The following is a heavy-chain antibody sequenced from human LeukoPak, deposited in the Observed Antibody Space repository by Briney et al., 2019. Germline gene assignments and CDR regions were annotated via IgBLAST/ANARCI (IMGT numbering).Heavy chain of an antibody. J-gene: IGHJ4*02. CDR2: IYHSGST. D-gene: IGHD4-17*01. V-gene: IGHV4-39*07. CDR1: GGSISSSSYY. Sequence: SETLSLTCTVSGGSISSSSYYWGWIRQPPGKGLEWIGSIYHSGSTYYNPSLKSRVTISVDTSKNQFSLKLSSVTAADTAVYYCARGSTDYGDYVGHYFDYWGQGTLVTVSS. CDR3: ARGSTDYGDYVGHYFDY.